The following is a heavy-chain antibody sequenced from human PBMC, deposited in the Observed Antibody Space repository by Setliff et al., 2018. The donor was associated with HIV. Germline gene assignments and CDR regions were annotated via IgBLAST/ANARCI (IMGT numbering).Heavy chain of an antibody. CDR1: GYSISSGYY. CDR2: IYHSGST. J-gene: IGHJ4*02. Sequence: SETLSLTCAVSGYSISSGYYWGWIRQPPGKGLEWIGNIYHSGSTYYNPSLKSRVTISVDTSKNQFSLRLSSVTAADTAVYYCARLGTGNADHYWGQGTRVTVSS. V-gene: IGHV4-38-2*01. CDR3: ARLGTGNADHY. D-gene: IGHD1-1*01.